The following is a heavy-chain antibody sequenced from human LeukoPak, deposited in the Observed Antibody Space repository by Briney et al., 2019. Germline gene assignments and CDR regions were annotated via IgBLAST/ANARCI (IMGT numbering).Heavy chain of an antibody. CDR2: INWNGGST. V-gene: IGHV3-20*04. D-gene: IGHD2-2*02. CDR1: GFTFDDYG. Sequence: GGSLRLSCAASGFTFDDYGMSWVRQAPGKGLEWVSGINWNGGSTGYADSVKGRFTISRDNAKDSLYLQMNSLRAEDTALYYCARDLFCSSTSCYTDYPQMDVWGKGTTVTVSS. CDR3: ARDLFCSSTSCYTDYPQMDV. J-gene: IGHJ6*04.